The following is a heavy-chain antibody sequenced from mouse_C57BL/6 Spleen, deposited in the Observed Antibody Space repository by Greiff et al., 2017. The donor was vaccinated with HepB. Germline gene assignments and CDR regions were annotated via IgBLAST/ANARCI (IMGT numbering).Heavy chain of an antibody. CDR3: ARRGVTTYYAMDY. CDR1: GFSLTSYG. Sequence: VKLMESGPGLVQPSQSLSITCTVSGFSLTSYGVHWVRQSPGKGLEWLGVIWSGGSTDYNAAFISRLSISKDNSKSQVFFKMNSLQADDTAIYYCARRGVTTYYAMDYWGQGTSVTVSS. V-gene: IGHV2-2*01. CDR2: IWSGGST. D-gene: IGHD2-2*01. J-gene: IGHJ4*01.